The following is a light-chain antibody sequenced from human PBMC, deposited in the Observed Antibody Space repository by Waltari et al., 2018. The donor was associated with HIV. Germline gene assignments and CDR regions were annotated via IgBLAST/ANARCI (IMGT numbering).Light chain of an antibody. Sequence: QSVLTQPPSASGTPGQRVTISCFGGRSNIGTNYVYWYQQFPGAAPTLLISRNYQRPSGVPNRFSASKSATSASLAISGLRSEDEAIHYCAAWDATEILFGGGTKLTVL. V-gene: IGLV1-47*01. CDR2: RNY. CDR1: RSNIGTNY. CDR3: AAWDATEIL. J-gene: IGLJ2*01.